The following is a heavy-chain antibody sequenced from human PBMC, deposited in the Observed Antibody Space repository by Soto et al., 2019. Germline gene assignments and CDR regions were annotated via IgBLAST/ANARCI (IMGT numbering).Heavy chain of an antibody. CDR2: MNPNSANT. CDR1: GYTFNSYD. D-gene: IGHD2-2*01. CDR3: ASGYCSSTSCYFDV. V-gene: IGHV1-8*01. Sequence: QVQLVQSGAEVKKPGASVKVSCKASGYTFNSYDINWVRQATGQGLEWMGWMNPNSANTGYAQKFQGRVTMTRNTSISTAYMELSSLRSEDTAIYYCASGYCSSTSCYFDVWGQGTMVTVSS. J-gene: IGHJ3*01.